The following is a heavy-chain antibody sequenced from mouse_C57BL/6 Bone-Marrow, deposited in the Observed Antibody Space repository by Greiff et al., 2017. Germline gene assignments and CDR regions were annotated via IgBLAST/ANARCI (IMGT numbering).Heavy chain of an antibody. CDR1: GYTFTSYW. CDR3: ARNPQLGRRAY. Sequence: QVHVKQPGAELVKPGASVKMSCKASGYTFTSYWITWVKQRPGQGLEWIGDIYPGSGSTNYNEKFKSKATLTVDTSSSTAYMQLSSLTSEDSAVYYCARNPQLGRRAYWGQGTLVTVSA. D-gene: IGHD4-1*02. CDR2: IYPGSGST. J-gene: IGHJ3*01. V-gene: IGHV1-55*01.